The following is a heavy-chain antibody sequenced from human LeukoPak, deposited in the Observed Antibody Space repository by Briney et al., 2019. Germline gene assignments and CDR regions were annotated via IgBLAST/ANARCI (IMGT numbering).Heavy chain of an antibody. D-gene: IGHD5-18*01. J-gene: IGHJ4*02. CDR3: ARDRGYSYGYVVDY. CDR2: INSDGSST. Sequence: GGSLRLSCAASGFTFSSYWMHLVRQAPGKGLVWVSRINSDGSSTGYADSVKGRFTISRDNAKNTLYLQMNSLRAEDTAVYYCARDRGYSYGYVVDYWGQGTLVTVSS. CDR1: GFTFSSYW. V-gene: IGHV3-74*01.